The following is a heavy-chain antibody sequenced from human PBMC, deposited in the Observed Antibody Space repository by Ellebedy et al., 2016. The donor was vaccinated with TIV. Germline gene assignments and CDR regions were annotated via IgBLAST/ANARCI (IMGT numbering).Heavy chain of an antibody. CDR1: GYTFSSYG. CDR3: ARGFYEKFDP. J-gene: IGHJ5*02. D-gene: IGHD2/OR15-2a*01. CDR2: ISAYNGDT. Sequence: ASVKVSCKASGYTFSSYGIIWVRQAPGQGLEWMGWISAYNGDTNYAQKFQGRVTMTTDTFASTAYLELRSLRSDDTAVYYCARGFYEKFDPWGQGTLVTVSS. V-gene: IGHV1-18*04.